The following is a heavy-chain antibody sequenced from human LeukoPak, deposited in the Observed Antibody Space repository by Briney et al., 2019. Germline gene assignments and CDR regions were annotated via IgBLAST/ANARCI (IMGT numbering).Heavy chain of an antibody. CDR3: ARGNAYNWRFDF. D-gene: IGHD1-1*01. CDR2: THYSGSS. J-gene: IGHJ4*02. V-gene: IGHV4-59*01. Sequence: SETLSLTCSVSGGSISSYYWNWIRQTPGKGLQWIGYTHYSGSSNYNPSLKSRVSISVDTSKNQFSLKLSSVTAADTALYYCARGNAYNWRFDFWGQGTLVTVSS. CDR1: GGSISSYY.